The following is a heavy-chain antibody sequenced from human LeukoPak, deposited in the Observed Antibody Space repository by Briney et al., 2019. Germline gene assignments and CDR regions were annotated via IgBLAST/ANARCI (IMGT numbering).Heavy chain of an antibody. CDR2: SKSKTDGGTT. J-gene: IGHJ4*02. D-gene: IGHD3-9*01. Sequence: GESLRLSCAASGFTFSNAWMSWVRQAPGKGLEWVGRSKSKTDGGTTDYAAPVKGRFTISRDDSKNTLYLQMNSLKTEDTAVYYCTTVWRYPDYWGQGTLVTVSS. V-gene: IGHV3-15*01. CDR1: GFTFSNAW. CDR3: TTVWRYPDY.